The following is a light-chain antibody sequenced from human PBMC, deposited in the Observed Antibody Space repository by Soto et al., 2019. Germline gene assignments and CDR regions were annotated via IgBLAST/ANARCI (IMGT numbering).Light chain of an antibody. J-gene: IGKJ5*01. CDR1: QRVSSY. Sequence: EIVLTQSPATLSLSPGERATLSCRASQRVSSYLAWYRQKPGQAPRLLIYDTSNRATGIPARFTGSGSGTDFTLTISSLEPEDFAVYYCQLGCHLPPMTFGQGTRLDI. CDR3: QLGCHLPPMT. CDR2: DTS. V-gene: IGKV3-11*01.